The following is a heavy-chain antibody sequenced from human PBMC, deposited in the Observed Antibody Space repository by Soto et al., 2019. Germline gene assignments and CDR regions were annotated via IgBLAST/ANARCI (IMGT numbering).Heavy chain of an antibody. CDR3: ARDPGIAAAGHYYCYGMDV. CDR1: GGSISSGDYY. J-gene: IGHJ6*02. CDR2: IYYSGST. V-gene: IGHV4-61*08. D-gene: IGHD6-13*01. Sequence: PSETLSLTCTVSGGSISSGDYYWSWIRQPPGKGLEWIGYIYYSGSTNYNPSLKSRVTISVDTSKNQFSLKLSSVTAADTAVYYCARDPGIAAAGHYYCYGMDVWGQGTTVTVSS.